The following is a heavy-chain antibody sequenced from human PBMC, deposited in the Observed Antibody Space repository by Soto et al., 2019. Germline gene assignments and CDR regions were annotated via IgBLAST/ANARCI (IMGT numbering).Heavy chain of an antibody. V-gene: IGHV1-46*01. CDR2: INPSGGST. Sequence: ASVKVSCKASGYTFTSYYMHWVRQAPGQGLEGMGIINPSGGSTSYAQKFQGRVTMTRDTSTSTVYMELSSLRSEDTAVYYCARDLEYSSSGGGGMDVWGQGTTVTGSS. CDR3: ARDLEYSSSGGGGMDV. CDR1: GYTFTSYY. D-gene: IGHD6-6*01. J-gene: IGHJ6*02.